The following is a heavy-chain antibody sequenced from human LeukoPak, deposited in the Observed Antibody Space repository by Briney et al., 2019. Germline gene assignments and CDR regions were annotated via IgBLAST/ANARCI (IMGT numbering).Heavy chain of an antibody. V-gene: IGHV3-20*04. Sequence: GGSLRLSCAASGFSFDDYDMSWVRQAPGKGLEWVSGINWSGGSTGYAESVKGRFTISRDNAKNSLYLQMSSLRAEDTALYYCAREEGGYFDYWGQGTLVTVSS. D-gene: IGHD3-16*01. J-gene: IGHJ4*02. CDR1: GFSFDDYD. CDR3: AREEGGYFDY. CDR2: INWSGGST.